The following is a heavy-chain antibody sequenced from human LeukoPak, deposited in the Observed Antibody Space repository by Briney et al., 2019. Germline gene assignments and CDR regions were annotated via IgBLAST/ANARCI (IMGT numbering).Heavy chain of an antibody. CDR2: ISGSGGST. Sequence: GGSLRLSCAASGFTFSSYAMSWVRQAPGKGLEWVSAISGSGGSTYYADSVKGRFTISRDNSKNTLYPQMNSLRAEDTAVYYCANSAEETYYYDSSGYSEYWGQGTLVTVSS. V-gene: IGHV3-23*01. D-gene: IGHD3-22*01. J-gene: IGHJ4*02. CDR3: ANSAEETYYYDSSGYSEY. CDR1: GFTFSSYA.